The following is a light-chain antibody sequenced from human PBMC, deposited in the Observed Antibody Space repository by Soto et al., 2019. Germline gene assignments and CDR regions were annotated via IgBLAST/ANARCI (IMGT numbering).Light chain of an antibody. CDR3: QSYDSGNQDVV. Sequence: NFMLTQPHSVSASPGKTVIISCTRSSGSIANNFVQWYQQRPDSSPTTMIYEDDQRPSGVPERFSGSIDISSNSASLIISGLRTEDEAVYYCQSYDSGNQDVVFGGGTKLTVL. J-gene: IGLJ2*01. CDR1: SGSIANNF. V-gene: IGLV6-57*01. CDR2: EDD.